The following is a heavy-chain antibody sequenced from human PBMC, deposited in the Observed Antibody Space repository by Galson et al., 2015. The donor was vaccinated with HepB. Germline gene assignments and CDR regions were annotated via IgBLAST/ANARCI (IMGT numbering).Heavy chain of an antibody. D-gene: IGHD3-10*01. CDR3: ARDGWAPGVYFDY. Sequence: SLRLSCAASGFIFSSHWMSWVRQAPGKGLEWVANINQDGSERYYVDSGKGRFTISRDNAKSSLYLQMNSLRAEDTAFYYCARDGWAPGVYFDYWGQGTLVTVSS. V-gene: IGHV3-7*01. CDR1: GFIFSSHW. J-gene: IGHJ4*02. CDR2: INQDGSER.